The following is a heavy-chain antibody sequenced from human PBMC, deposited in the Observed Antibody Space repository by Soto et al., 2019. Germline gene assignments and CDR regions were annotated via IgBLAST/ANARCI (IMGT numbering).Heavy chain of an antibody. D-gene: IGHD3-10*01. Sequence: EVQLVESGGGLVQPGGSLRLSCAASGFTFSSYAMHWVRQAPGKGLEYVSAISSNGGSTYYANSVKGRFSISRDNSKNTLYLQMGSLGAEDMAVYYCATERGYGSGATFDYWGQGTLVTVSS. J-gene: IGHJ4*02. CDR3: ATERGYGSGATFDY. CDR2: ISSNGGST. V-gene: IGHV3-64*01. CDR1: GFTFSSYA.